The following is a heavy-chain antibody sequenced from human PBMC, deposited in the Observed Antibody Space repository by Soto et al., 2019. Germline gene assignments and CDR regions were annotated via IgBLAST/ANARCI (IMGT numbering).Heavy chain of an antibody. CDR1: GDSVSSNSAA. CDR3: ARSKFGYSSGWYYFDY. Sequence: PSQTLSLTCAISGDSVSSNSAAWNRIRQSPSRGLEWLGRTYYRSKWYNDYAVSVKSRITINPDTSKNQFSLQLNSVTPEDTAVYYCARSKFGYSSGWYYFDYWGQGTLVTVSS. CDR2: TYYRSKWYN. J-gene: IGHJ4*02. D-gene: IGHD6-19*01. V-gene: IGHV6-1*01.